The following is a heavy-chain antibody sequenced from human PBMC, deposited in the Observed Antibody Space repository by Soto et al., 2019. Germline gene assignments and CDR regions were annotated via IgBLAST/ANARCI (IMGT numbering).Heavy chain of an antibody. CDR1: GDSISSYY. CDR2: IYYSGST. J-gene: IGHJ5*02. CDR3: ARCYYDFWSGYSNWFDP. D-gene: IGHD3-3*01. Sequence: QVQLQESGPGLVKPSETLSLTCTVSGDSISSYYWSWIRQPPGKGLEWIGYIYYSGSTNYNPSLKSRVTISVDTSKNQFSLKLSSVTAADTAVYYCARCYYDFWSGYSNWFDPWGQGTLVTVSS. V-gene: IGHV4-59*08.